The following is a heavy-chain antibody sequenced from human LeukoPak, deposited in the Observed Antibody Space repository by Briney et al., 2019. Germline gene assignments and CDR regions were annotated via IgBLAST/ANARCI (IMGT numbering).Heavy chain of an antibody. V-gene: IGHV1-69*02. CDR1: GGTFSSYT. D-gene: IGHD2-21*02. Sequence: ASVKVSCKASGGTFSSYTISWVRQAPGQGLEWMGRIIPILGIANYAQKFQGRVTITTDESTSTAYMELSSLRSEDTAVYYCARALIVVVTWDALDIWGQGTMVTVSS. CDR3: ARALIVVVTWDALDI. J-gene: IGHJ3*02. CDR2: IIPILGIA.